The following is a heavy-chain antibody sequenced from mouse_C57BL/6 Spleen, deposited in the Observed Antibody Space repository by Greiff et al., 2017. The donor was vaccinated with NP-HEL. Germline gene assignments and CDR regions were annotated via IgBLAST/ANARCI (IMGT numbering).Heavy chain of an antibody. CDR2: FYPGSGSI. CDR3: ARHEDRPPRYYYAMDY. Sequence: VQLQQSGAELVKPGASVKLSCKAFGYTFTEYTIHWVKQRSGQGLEWIGWFYPGSGSIKYNEKFKDKATLTADKSSSTVYMELSRLTSEDSAVYFCARHEDRPPRYYYAMDYWGQGTSVTVSS. J-gene: IGHJ4*01. D-gene: IGHD2-10*02. V-gene: IGHV1-62-2*01. CDR1: GYTFTEYT.